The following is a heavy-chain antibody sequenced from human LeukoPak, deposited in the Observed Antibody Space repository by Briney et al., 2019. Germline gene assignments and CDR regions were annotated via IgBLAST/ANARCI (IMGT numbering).Heavy chain of an antibody. Sequence: SETLSLTCAVYGGSFSGYYWSWIRQPPGKGLEWIGYIYHSGSTYYNPSLKSRVTISVDRSKNQFSLKLSSVTAADTAVYYCARGIAVAGSSGFFDYWGQGTLVTVSS. D-gene: IGHD6-19*01. CDR1: GGSFSGYY. V-gene: IGHV4-34*01. CDR2: IYHSGST. CDR3: ARGIAVAGSSGFFDY. J-gene: IGHJ4*02.